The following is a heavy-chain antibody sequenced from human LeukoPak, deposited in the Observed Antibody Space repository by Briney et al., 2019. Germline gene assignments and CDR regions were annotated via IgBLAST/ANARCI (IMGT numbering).Heavy chain of an antibody. D-gene: IGHD2-15*01. CDR1: GYTFTRFA. CDR3: ARDFSHGHCGGGYCYVLDS. V-gene: IGHV1-18*01. Sequence: ASVKVSCAAAGYTFTRFAISWVRQAPGQGLEWMGWISANSGQTYYAHKLQGRVTMTTDTSTSTAYMELRSLRSDDTAIYYCARDFSHGHCGGGYCYVLDSWGQGTLVTVSS. CDR2: ISANSGQT. J-gene: IGHJ4*02.